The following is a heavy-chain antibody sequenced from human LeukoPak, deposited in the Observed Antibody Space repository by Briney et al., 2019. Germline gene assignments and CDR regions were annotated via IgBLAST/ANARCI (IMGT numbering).Heavy chain of an antibody. CDR3: AREKPPPYYYYYYMDV. CDR2: IYHSGST. CDR1: GYSISSGYY. V-gene: IGHV4-38-2*02. Sequence: SETLSLTCTVSGYSISSGYYWGWIRQPPGKGLEWIGSIYHSGSTYYNPSLKSRVTISVDTSKNQFSLKLSTVTAADTAVYYCAREKPPPYYYYYYMDVWGKGTTVTVSS. J-gene: IGHJ6*03.